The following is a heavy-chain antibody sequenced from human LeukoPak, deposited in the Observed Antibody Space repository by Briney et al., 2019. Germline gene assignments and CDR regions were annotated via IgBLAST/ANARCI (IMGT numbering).Heavy chain of an antibody. CDR1: GYSFTSYW. J-gene: IGHJ3*02. Sequence: GEPLKISCKGSGYSFTSYWIGWVRQMPGKGLEWMGIIYPGDSDTRYSPSFQGQVTISADKSIRTAYLQWSSLKASDTAMYYCARVRSGDYSEDAFDIWGQGTVVTVSS. CDR3: ARVRSGDYSEDAFDI. CDR2: IYPGDSDT. V-gene: IGHV5-51*01. D-gene: IGHD1-26*01.